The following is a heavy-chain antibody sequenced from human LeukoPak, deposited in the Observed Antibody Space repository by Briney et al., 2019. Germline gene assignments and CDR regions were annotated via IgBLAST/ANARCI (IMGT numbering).Heavy chain of an antibody. CDR3: ARGDYYDSSGYYYH. J-gene: IGHJ5*02. D-gene: IGHD3-22*01. CDR2: IYYSGST. CDR1: GGSISSGDYY. V-gene: IGHV4-30-4*08. Sequence: SETLSLTCAVSGGSISSGDYYWSWIRQPPGKGLEWIGFIYYSGSTSYNPSLKSRVTISLDTSKNYFSLKLTSVTAADTAMYYCARGDYYDSSGYYYHWGQGTLVTVSS.